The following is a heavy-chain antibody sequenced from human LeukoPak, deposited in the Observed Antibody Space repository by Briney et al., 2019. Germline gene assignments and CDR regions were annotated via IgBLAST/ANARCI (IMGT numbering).Heavy chain of an antibody. CDR2: INPSGGST. J-gene: IGHJ4*02. V-gene: IGHV1-46*01. CDR1: GYTFTSYY. D-gene: IGHD6-6*01. CDR3: ATGTIAARRAYYFDY. Sequence: ASVNVSCKASGYTFTSYYMHWVRQAPGQGLEWMGIINPSGGSTSYAQKFQGRVTMTRDMSTSTVYMELSSLRSEDTAVYYCATGTIAARRAYYFDYWGQGTLVTVSS.